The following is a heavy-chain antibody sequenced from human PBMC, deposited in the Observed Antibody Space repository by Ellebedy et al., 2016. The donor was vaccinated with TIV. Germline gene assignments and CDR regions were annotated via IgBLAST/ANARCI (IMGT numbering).Heavy chain of an antibody. CDR3: ARGGDEWELGD. D-gene: IGHD1-26*01. CDR1: GDSISSYF. J-gene: IGHJ4*02. Sequence: SETLSLTXTVSGDSISSYFWSWIRQPPDKGLEWIGHFYYTGSTNYNPSLKSRVTISGDTSKNQFSLELSSVTAADTAVYYCARGGDEWELGDWGQGTLVTVSS. V-gene: IGHV4-59*01. CDR2: FYYTGST.